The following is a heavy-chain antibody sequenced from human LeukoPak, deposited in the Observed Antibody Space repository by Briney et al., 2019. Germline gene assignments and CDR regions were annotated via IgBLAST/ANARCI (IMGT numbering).Heavy chain of an antibody. CDR2: INHSGST. J-gene: IGHJ4*02. CDR3: ARGGRARITIFGVVRETFDY. CDR1: GGSFSGYY. D-gene: IGHD3-3*01. Sequence: SETLSLTCAVYGGSFSGYYRSWIRQPPGKGLEWIGEINHSGSTNYNPSLKSRVTISVDTSKNQFSLKLSSVTAADTAVYYCARGGRARITIFGVVRETFDYWGQGTLVTVSS. V-gene: IGHV4-34*01.